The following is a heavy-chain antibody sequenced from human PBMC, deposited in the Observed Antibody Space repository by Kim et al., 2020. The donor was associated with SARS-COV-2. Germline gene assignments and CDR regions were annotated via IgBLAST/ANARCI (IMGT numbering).Heavy chain of an antibody. CDR2: ISSNSGHT. CDR3: APYYDSNSYRGQWD. V-gene: IGHV1-18*01. D-gene: IGHD3-22*01. J-gene: IGHJ4*01. CDR1: GYSVSNYG. Sequence: ASVKVSCKASGYSVSNYGLVWARQAPGQGLEWMGWISSNSGHTKYAQNVQGRVTLTTDTSTNTGYMELSSLRSDDTAVYYCAPYYDSNSYRGQWDWGQGTPVTVSS.